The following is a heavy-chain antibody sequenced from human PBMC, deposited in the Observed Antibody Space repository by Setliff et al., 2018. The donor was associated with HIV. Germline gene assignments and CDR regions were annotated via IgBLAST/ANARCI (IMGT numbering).Heavy chain of an antibody. J-gene: IGHJ4*02. D-gene: IGHD3-10*01. CDR2: IYHNGFA. Sequence: SSETLSLTCTVSGDSINTHYWSWIRQPPGKGLEWTGNIYHNGFANYNPSLKSRITISVGTSKNQFSLNLRSVTAADTAVYYCVREGVRRGLGSGSFRYRAYYFDQWGQGTLVTVSS. CDR1: GDSINTHY. CDR3: VREGVRRGLGSGSFRYRAYYFDQ. V-gene: IGHV4-59*11.